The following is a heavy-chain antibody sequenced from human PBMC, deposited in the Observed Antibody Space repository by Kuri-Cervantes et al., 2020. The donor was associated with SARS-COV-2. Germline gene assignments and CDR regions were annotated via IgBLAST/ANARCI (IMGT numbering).Heavy chain of an antibody. CDR1: GLTFSSYS. D-gene: IGHD2-2*01. Sequence: GGSLRLSCAASGLTFSSYSMNWVRQAPGKGLERVSSISSSSSYIYYADSVKGRFTISRDNAKNALYLQMNSLRAEDTAVYYCARDVVVVVPAGMDYYYYGMDVWRQGTTVTVSS. V-gene: IGHV3-21*01. J-gene: IGHJ6*02. CDR2: ISSSSSYI. CDR3: ARDVVVVVPAGMDYYYYGMDV.